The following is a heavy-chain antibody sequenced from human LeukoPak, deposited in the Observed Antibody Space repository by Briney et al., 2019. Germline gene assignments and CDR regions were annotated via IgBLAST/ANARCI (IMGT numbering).Heavy chain of an antibody. V-gene: IGHV4-38-2*02. D-gene: IGHD3-10*01. Sequence: SETLSLTCTVSGYSISSGYYWGWIRQPPGKGLECIGSIYYSGSTYYNPSLKSRVTISVDTSKNQFSLKLSSVTAADTAVYYCARTRYYYNSRSYGAPYYFDYWGQGTLVTVSS. CDR3: ARTRYYYNSRSYGAPYYFDY. J-gene: IGHJ4*02. CDR2: IYYSGST. CDR1: GYSISSGYY.